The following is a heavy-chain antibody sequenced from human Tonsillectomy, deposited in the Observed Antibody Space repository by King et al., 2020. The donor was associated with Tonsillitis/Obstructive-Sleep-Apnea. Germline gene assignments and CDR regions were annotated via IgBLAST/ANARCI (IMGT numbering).Heavy chain of an antibody. CDR3: ARVPDDNMNWFDP. Sequence: VPLQESGPGLVKPSETLSLTCTVSGSSISSGYYWGWIRQPPGKGLEWIGSIYHSGSTYYNPSLKSRVTISVDTSKNQFSLKLSSVTAADTAVYYCARVPDDNMNWFDPWGQGTLVTVSS. D-gene: IGHD3-9*01. J-gene: IGHJ5*02. CDR2: IYHSGST. CDR1: GSSISSGYY. V-gene: IGHV4-38-2*02.